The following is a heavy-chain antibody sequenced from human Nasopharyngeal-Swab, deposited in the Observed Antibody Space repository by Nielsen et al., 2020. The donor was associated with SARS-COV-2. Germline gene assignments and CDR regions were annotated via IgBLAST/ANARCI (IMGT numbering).Heavy chain of an antibody. CDR2: INAGNGNT. V-gene: IGHV1-3*01. Sequence: ASVTVSCKASGYTFTSYAMHWVRQAPGQRLEWMGWINAGNGNTKYSQKFQGRVTITRDTSASTAYMELSSLRSEDTAVYYCARDVDTAMVFDYWGQGTLVTVSS. CDR1: GYTFTSYA. D-gene: IGHD5-18*01. J-gene: IGHJ4*02. CDR3: ARDVDTAMVFDY.